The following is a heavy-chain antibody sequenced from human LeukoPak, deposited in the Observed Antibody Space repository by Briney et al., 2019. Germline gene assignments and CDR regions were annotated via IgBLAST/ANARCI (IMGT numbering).Heavy chain of an antibody. CDR2: INHRGST. CDR1: GGSFSGYY. CDR3: ARFSLGYDAFDI. J-gene: IGHJ3*02. D-gene: IGHD3-22*01. V-gene: IGHV4-34*01. Sequence: SETLSLTCAVYGGSFSGYYWNWIRQPPGKGLEWIGEINHRGSTNNNPSLKSRVTISVDTSKNQFSLKLSSVTAADTAVYYCARFSLGYDAFDIWGQGTMVTASS.